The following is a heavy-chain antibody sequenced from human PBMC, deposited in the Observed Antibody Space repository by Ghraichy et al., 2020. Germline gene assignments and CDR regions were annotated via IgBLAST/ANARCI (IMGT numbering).Heavy chain of an antibody. CDR2: FPSSCPP. D-gene: IGHD3-10*01. Sequence: LSLPFPFPFFSLLLLLSYFFFTLPPPVPFLSLLCRFPSSCPPPYTPSLPIRLPISSDPSPNQFSLKLSSVTAADTAVYYCARHVGWYGEFDYWGQGTLVTVSS. V-gene: IGHV4-39*01. CDR1: FFSLLLLLSY. J-gene: IGHJ4*02. CDR3: ARHVGWYGEFDY.